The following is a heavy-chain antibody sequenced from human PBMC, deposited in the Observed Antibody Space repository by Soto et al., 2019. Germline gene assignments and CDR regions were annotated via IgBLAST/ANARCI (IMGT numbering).Heavy chain of an antibody. V-gene: IGHV4-30-4*01. J-gene: IGHJ5*02. CDR3: AREYPSPRITIFGGRATNWFDP. Sequence: SETLSLTCSVSGGSISSGDYYWSWIRQPPGKGLEWIGYIYFRGSTYYNPSLKSRLTISVDTSKNQFSLKLSSVTAADTAVYYCAREYPSPRITIFGGRATNWFDPWGQGTLVTVSS. D-gene: IGHD3-3*01. CDR1: GGSISSGDYY. CDR2: IYFRGST.